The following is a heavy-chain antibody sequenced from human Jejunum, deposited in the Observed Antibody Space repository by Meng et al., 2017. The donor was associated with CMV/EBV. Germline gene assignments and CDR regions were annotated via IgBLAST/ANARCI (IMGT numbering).Heavy chain of an antibody. CDR1: GIPDYS. Sequence: GIPDYSWNWLRQHPGKGLEWIGHILYSGTTYYSPSLKGRVTISIDTSNNQFSLSLKSVTAADTAVYYCARDHDYGEYGGWFDPWGQGTLVTVSS. CDR3: ARDHDYGEYGGWFDP. CDR2: ILYSGTT. V-gene: IGHV4-31*02. D-gene: IGHD4-17*01. J-gene: IGHJ5*01.